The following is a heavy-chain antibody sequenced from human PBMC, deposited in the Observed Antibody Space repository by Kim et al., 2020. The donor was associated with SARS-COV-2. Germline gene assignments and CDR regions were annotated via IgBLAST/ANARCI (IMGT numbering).Heavy chain of an antibody. Sequence: GGSLRLSCAASGFTFSSYSMNWVRQAPGKGLEWVSYISSSSSTIYYADSVKGRFTISRDKAKNSLYLQMNSLRDEDTALYYCAREGGYGVVVVAATREDWFDAWGQGTLVTVSS. J-gene: IGHJ5*01. V-gene: IGHV3-48*02. D-gene: IGHD2-15*01. CDR3: AREGGYGVVVVAATREDWFDA. CDR1: GFTFSSYS. CDR2: ISSSSSTI.